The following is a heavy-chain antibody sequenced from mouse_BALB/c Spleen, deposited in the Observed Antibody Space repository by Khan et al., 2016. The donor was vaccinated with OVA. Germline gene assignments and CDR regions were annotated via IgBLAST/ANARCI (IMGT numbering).Heavy chain of an antibody. J-gene: IGHJ2*01. V-gene: IGHV5-6-5*01. CDR1: GFTFSSYV. CDR3: AREAYRYDEYYFDY. CDR2: ISSGGST. Sequence: DVMLVESGGDLVKPGGSLKLSCAASGFTFSSYVMSWVRQTPEKRLEWVASISSGGSTYYPDSVKDRLTRSMENARNILYLQILSLRSEDTAMYYCAREAYRYDEYYFDYWGQGTTLTVSS. D-gene: IGHD2-14*01.